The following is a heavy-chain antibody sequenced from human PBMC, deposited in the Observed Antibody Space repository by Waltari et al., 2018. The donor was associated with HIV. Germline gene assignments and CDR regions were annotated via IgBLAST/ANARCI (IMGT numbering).Heavy chain of an antibody. CDR1: GFTFGDYW. J-gene: IGHJ4*02. Sequence: EVQLVESGGGLVQPGGSLRLSCAVSGFTFGDYWMSWVRQAPGRGLEWVASINKDGSGEYYVDSVKGRFTISRDNAKNSLYLQVNSLRIEDTAVYYCARDPTRRFDYWGQGTLVSVSS. CDR2: INKDGSGE. V-gene: IGHV3-7*01. CDR3: ARDPTRRFDY.